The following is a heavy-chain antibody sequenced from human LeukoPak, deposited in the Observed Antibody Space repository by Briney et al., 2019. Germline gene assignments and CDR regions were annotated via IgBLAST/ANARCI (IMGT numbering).Heavy chain of an antibody. Sequence: GGSLRLSCAASGFTFSSYDMHWVRQPTGKGLEWVSVIYTAGNTYYTDSVKGRFTISRENAKNYLYLQMDNLRAEDTAVYYCARSKSYSSGWTDFDCWGQGTLVTVSS. J-gene: IGHJ4*02. V-gene: IGHV3-13*01. CDR1: GFTFSSYD. CDR2: IYTAGNT. CDR3: ARSKSYSSGWTDFDC. D-gene: IGHD6-19*01.